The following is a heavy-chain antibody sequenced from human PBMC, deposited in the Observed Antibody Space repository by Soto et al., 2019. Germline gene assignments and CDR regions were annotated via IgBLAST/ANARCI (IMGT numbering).Heavy chain of an antibody. J-gene: IGHJ4*02. D-gene: IGHD3-3*01. CDR1: GYTFTIYG. V-gene: IGHV1-18*01. CDR3: ARDWDFWSGYSVATDY. CDR2: ISAYNGNT. Sequence: ASVKVSCKASGYTFTIYGISWVRQAPGQGLERMGWISAYNGNTNYAQKLQGRVTMTTDTSTSTAYMELRSLRSDDTAVYYCARDWDFWSGYSVATDYWGQGTLVTVSS.